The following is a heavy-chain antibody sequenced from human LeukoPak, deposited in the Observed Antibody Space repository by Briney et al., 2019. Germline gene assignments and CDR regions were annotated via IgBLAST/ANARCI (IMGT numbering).Heavy chain of an antibody. CDR3: AKDSGVAVAGLDY. CDR1: GFTFDDYA. Sequence: GRSLRLSCAASGFTFDDYAMHWVPQAPGKGLEWVSGISWNSGSIGYADSVKGRFTISRDNAKNSLYLQMNSLRAEDTALYYCAKDSGVAVAGLDYWGQGTLVTVSS. V-gene: IGHV3-9*01. D-gene: IGHD6-19*01. CDR2: ISWNSGSI. J-gene: IGHJ4*02.